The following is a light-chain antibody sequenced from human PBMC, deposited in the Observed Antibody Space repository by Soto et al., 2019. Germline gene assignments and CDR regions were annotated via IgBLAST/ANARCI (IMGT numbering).Light chain of an antibody. Sequence: DIVMTQSPDSLAVSLGERATINCKSSQIVLYSSNNKNYLAWYQQKPGQPPKLLIYWASTRESGVPDRFSGSGSGTDFTLTISSLQAEDVAVYYCQQYYSPWTFGQGTRVEIK. J-gene: IGKJ1*01. V-gene: IGKV4-1*01. CDR2: WAS. CDR3: QQYYSPWT. CDR1: QIVLYSSNNKNY.